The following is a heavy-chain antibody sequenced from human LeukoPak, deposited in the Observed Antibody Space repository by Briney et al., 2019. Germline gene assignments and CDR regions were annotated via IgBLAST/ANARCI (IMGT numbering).Heavy chain of an antibody. Sequence: GGSLRLSCAASGLIFTNAWMTWVRQAPGKGLEWIGRIKSHIDGVTTDYAAPVKGRFTISRDDSKNTVFLQMDSLKTEDTAVYYCVTGNYGGRAAFDFWGQGTLAAVSS. CDR1: GLIFTNAW. D-gene: IGHD1-7*01. CDR2: IKSHIDGVTT. J-gene: IGHJ4*02. V-gene: IGHV3-15*01. CDR3: VTGNYGGRAAFDF.